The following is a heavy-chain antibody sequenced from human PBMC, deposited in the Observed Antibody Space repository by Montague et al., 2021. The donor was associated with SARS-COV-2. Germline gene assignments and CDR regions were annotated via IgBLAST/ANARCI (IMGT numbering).Heavy chain of an antibody. CDR1: GGSISSSNW. D-gene: IGHD5-12*01. V-gene: IGHV4-4*02. J-gene: IGHJ5*02. CDR3: ARVRSGYESVFDP. Sequence: SETLSLTCAVSGGSISSSNWWSWVRQPPGKGLEWIGEIYHSGSTNYNPSLKSRVTISVDKSKNQFSLKLSSATAADTAVYYCARVRSGYESVFDPWGQGTLVTVSS. CDR2: IYHSGST.